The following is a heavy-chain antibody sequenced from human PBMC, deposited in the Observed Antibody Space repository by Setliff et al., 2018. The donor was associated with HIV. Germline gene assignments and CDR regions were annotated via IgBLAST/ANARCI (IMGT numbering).Heavy chain of an antibody. CDR1: GGSLSGYY. V-gene: IGHV4-34*01. D-gene: IGHD1-26*01. CDR3: AREGTYSGTYWVRRVASFDI. CDR2: VSHTGST. Sequence: SETLPLTCAVYGGSLSGYYWRWIRQPPGKGLEWIGDVSHTGSTNYNPSLKSRITISADTPKNQFSLKLSSVTAADTAVYYCAREGTYSGTYWVRRVASFDIWGQGTMVTVSS. J-gene: IGHJ3*02.